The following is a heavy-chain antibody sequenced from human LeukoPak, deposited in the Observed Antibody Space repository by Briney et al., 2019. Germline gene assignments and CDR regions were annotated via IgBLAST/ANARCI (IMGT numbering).Heavy chain of an antibody. J-gene: IGHJ6*03. D-gene: IGHD3-16*01. Sequence: GGSPRLSCAASGFTINDNYMTWVRQAPGKGLDWVSFIYTDGTTVYADSVKGRFTLSRDDSKNILFLQINSLRAEDTAVYYCARATQLWESKHFYYYYYLDVWGKGTTVTVSS. V-gene: IGHV3-53*01. CDR2: IYTDGTT. CDR1: GFTINDNY. CDR3: ARATQLWESKHFYYYYYLDV.